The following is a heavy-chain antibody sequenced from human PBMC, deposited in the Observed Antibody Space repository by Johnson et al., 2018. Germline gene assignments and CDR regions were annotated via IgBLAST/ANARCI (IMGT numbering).Heavy chain of an antibody. D-gene: IGHD2-21*02. CDR3: ARAQGGDYLAEYFQH. CDR2: INVDNGNT. Sequence: VQLLETGAEVKKPGASVKVSCKTSGYTFGTYAIHWVRQAPGQRLEWMGWINVDNGNTKYSQKFQGRITITRDTSASTAYMGLSRLRSEDTAVYYCARAQGGDYLAEYFQHWGQGTLVTVSS. CDR1: GYTFGTYA. V-gene: IGHV1-3*01. J-gene: IGHJ1*01.